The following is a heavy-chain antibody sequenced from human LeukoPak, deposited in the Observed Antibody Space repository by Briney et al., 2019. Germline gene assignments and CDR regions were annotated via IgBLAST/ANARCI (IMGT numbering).Heavy chain of an antibody. V-gene: IGHV1-46*01. CDR1: GYTFTSYY. CDR2: INPSGGST. D-gene: IGHD5-18*01. Sequence: GASVKVSCQASGYTFTSYYMHWVRQAPGQGLEWMGIINPSGGSTSYAQKFQGRVTMTRDTSTSTVYMELSSLRSEDTAVYYCARWARDTAMVTHSYYYYGMDVWGRGTTVTVSS. J-gene: IGHJ6*02. CDR3: ARWARDTAMVTHSYYYYGMDV.